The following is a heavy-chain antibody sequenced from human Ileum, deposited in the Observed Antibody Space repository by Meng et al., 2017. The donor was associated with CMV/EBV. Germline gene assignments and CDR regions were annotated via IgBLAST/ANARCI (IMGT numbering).Heavy chain of an antibody. V-gene: IGHV3-48*04. Sequence: GESLKISCAASGFTFNTYSMNCVRQAPGKGLEWVSYITSSSTTIYYADSVKGRFTISRDNAENSLYLQMNSLRAEDTAVYYCARDKGWNYDYWGQGTLVTVSS. CDR3: ARDKGWNYDY. CDR2: ITSSSTTI. J-gene: IGHJ4*02. D-gene: IGHD1-7*01. CDR1: GFTFNTYS.